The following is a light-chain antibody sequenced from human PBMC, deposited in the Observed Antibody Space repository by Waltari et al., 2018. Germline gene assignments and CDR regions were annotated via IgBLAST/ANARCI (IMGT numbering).Light chain of an antibody. CDR1: SSNIGSHT. CDR2: NNN. Sequence: QSVVTQPPSAPGTPGPRVTIPCSGSSSNIGSHTVHWYQHLPGAAPKLLIYNNNQRPSGVPDRFFGSKSGTSASLAISGLQSEDEADYYCAVWDDSLDGWVFGGGTKLTVL. V-gene: IGLV1-44*01. J-gene: IGLJ3*02. CDR3: AVWDDSLDGWV.